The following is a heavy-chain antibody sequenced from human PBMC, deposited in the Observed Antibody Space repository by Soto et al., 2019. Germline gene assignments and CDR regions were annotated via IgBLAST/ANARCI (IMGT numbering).Heavy chain of an antibody. D-gene: IGHD6-13*01. Sequence: QMQLVQSGAEVKRPGSSVRVSCKSSGYTFTSFYIHWVRQAPGQGLEWMGIINPSGGITNFAQRFQGTVTMTRDMSTNTLDMELSSLKSDDTAVYYCASRPAFSSSWYGIPPDPSHGMDVWGQGTTVTVS. CDR3: ASRPAFSSSWYGIPPDPSHGMDV. CDR1: GYTFTSFY. CDR2: INPSGGIT. J-gene: IGHJ6*02. V-gene: IGHV1-46*01.